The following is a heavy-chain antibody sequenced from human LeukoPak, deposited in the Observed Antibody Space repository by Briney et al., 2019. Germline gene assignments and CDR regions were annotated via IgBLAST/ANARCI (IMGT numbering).Heavy chain of an antibody. CDR2: IYYSGST. CDR3: ARPRDPGNWFDP. CDR1: GGSISSSSYY. Sequence: KSSQTLSLTCTVSGGSISSSSYYWGWIRQPPGKGLEWIGSIYYSGSTYYNPSLKSRVTISVDTSKNQFSLKLSSVTAADTAVYYCARPRDPGNWFDPWGQGTLVTVSS. V-gene: IGHV4-39*01. J-gene: IGHJ5*02.